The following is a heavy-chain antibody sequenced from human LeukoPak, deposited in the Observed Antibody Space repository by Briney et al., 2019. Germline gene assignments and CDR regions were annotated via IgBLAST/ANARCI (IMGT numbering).Heavy chain of an antibody. D-gene: IGHD6-19*01. CDR1: GGSFSGYY. V-gene: IGHV4-34*01. CDR3: ARGRKNSGWFDP. J-gene: IGHJ5*02. Sequence: PSETLSLTCAVYGGSFSGYYWSWICQPPGKGLEWIGEINHSGSTNYNPSLKSRVTISVDKSKNQFSLKLSSVTAADTAVYYCARGRKNSGWFDPWGQGTLVTVSS. CDR2: INHSGST.